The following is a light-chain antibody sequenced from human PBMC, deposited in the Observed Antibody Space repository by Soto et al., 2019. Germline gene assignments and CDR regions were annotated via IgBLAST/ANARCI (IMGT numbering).Light chain of an antibody. Sequence: EIVLTQSPGTLSLSPGERVTLSCRASQSVNSSYLAWYQHKPGQAPRLLIYGASTRATGIPDRFSGSGSGTDFTLTIRRLEPEDFAVYYCQQYGSSYPWTFGQGTKVDIK. J-gene: IGKJ1*01. CDR1: QSVNSSY. V-gene: IGKV3-20*01. CDR3: QQYGSSYPWT. CDR2: GAS.